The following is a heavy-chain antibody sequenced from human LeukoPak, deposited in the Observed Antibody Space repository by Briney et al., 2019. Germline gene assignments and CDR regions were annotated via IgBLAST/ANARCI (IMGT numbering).Heavy chain of an antibody. CDR3: ARLIGTGQGEGGFGFDP. D-gene: IGHD3-10*01. CDR1: GYTFTSYD. J-gene: IGHJ5*02. CDR2: MNPNSGNT. Sequence: ASVKVSRKASGYTFTSYDINWVRQATGQGLEWMGWMNPNSGNTGYAQKFQGRVTIARNTSISTAYMELSSLRSEDTAVYYCARLIGTGQGEGGFGFDPGGQGTLATVP. V-gene: IGHV1-8*03.